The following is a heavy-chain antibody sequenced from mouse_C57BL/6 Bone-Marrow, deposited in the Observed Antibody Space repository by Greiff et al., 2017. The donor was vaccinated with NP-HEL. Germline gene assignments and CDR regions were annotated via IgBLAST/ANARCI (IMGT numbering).Heavy chain of an antibody. D-gene: IGHD1-1*01. CDR3: ARPGDYGSSYAMDY. CDR1: GYAFTNYL. J-gene: IGHJ4*01. V-gene: IGHV1-54*01. Sequence: VQLQQSGAELVRPGTSVKVSCKASGYAFTNYLIEWVKQRPGQGLEWIGVINPGSGGTNYNVKFKGKATLTADKSSSTAYMQLSSLTSEDSAVYFCARPGDYGSSYAMDYWGQGTSVTVSS. CDR2: INPGSGGT.